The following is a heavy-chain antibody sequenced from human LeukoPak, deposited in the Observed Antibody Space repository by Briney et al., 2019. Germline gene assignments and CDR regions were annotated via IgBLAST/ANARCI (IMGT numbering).Heavy chain of an antibody. CDR2: ISDSGSLT. J-gene: IGHJ4*02. D-gene: IGHD6-13*01. V-gene: IGHV3-23*01. CDR3: AKDARRTSGWYYFDY. CDR1: GFAFSSQA. Sequence: GGSLRLSCAASGFAFSSQAMGWVRQAPGKGLEWVSVISDSGSLTYYADSVKGRFTISRDNSKNTLFLQLNSPRAEDTAVYYCAKDARRTSGWYYFDYWGQGALVTVSS.